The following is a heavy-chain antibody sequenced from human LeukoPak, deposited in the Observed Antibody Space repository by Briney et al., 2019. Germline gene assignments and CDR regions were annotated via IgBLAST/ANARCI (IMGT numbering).Heavy chain of an antibody. CDR2: ISGRCGST. CDR3: SNVLRWGIADTAAPNDAFDI. CDR1: GFIYNSYA. J-gene: IGHJ3*02. D-gene: IGHD6-13*01. V-gene: IGHV3-23*01. Sequence: GGSLRLPYAAYGFIYNSYAMSWVSQAPGKGLEWVSAISGRCGSTFCADTVKGRSTISRDNSKNTLYLQMNSLRAEDTAVYYCSNVLRWGIADTAAPNDAFDIWGQGTMVTVSS.